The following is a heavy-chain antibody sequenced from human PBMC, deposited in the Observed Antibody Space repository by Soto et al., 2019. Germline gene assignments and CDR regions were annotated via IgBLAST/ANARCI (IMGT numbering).Heavy chain of an antibody. CDR2: TIPVFNTA. D-gene: IGHD3-10*01. V-gene: IGHV1-69*06. CDR3: ARGVYGSGNYYTGPSDFDI. J-gene: IGHJ3*02. CDR1: GGTLSDHG. Sequence: QVQLEQSGAEVKKPGSSVKISCKASGGTLSDHGVSWLRQAPGQGLEWVGGTIPVFNTANYAPKFQGRVTIAADKPTTIAYMELGSLRSDDTAFYYCARGVYGSGNYYTGPSDFDICGQGTLVIVSS.